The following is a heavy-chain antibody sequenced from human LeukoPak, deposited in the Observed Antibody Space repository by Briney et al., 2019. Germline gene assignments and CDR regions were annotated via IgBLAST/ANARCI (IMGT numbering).Heavy chain of an antibody. Sequence: PGGSLRLSCAASGFTFSDYYMSWVRQAPGKGLEWVANINGHGDEQQYVDSVKGRFSISRDNAKNSLYLELNSLRAEDTALYYCARDYNFWSGYFGYWGQGVLVTVSS. CDR3: ARDYNFWSGYFGY. J-gene: IGHJ4*02. V-gene: IGHV3-7*01. CDR1: GFTFSDYY. CDR2: INGHGDEQ. D-gene: IGHD3-3*01.